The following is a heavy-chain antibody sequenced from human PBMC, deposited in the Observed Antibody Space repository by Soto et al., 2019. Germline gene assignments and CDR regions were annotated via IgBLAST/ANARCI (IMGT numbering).Heavy chain of an antibody. CDR2: ISSSSSTI. J-gene: IGHJ6*02. Sequence: GGSLRLSCAASGFTFSSYSMNWVRQAPGKGLEWVSYISSSSSTIYYADSVKGRFTISRDNAKNSLYLQMNSLRAEDTAVYYCARGTMVRGVTYYYYYGMDVWGQGTTVTVSS. CDR1: GFTFSSYS. D-gene: IGHD3-10*01. V-gene: IGHV3-48*01. CDR3: ARGTMVRGVTYYYYYGMDV.